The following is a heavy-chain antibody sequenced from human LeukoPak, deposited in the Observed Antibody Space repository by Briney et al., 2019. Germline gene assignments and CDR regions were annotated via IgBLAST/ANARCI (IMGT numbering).Heavy chain of an antibody. J-gene: IGHJ4*02. V-gene: IGHV3-15*01. Sequence: PGGSLRLSCAASGFTFSNAWMNWVRQAPGKGLEWVGRIKGKTDGGTTDYTAPVKGRFTISRDNVRNSLYLRMNSLRAEDTAVYYCARVRYSGSPYYFDSWGQGTLVTVSS. CDR1: GFTFSNAW. D-gene: IGHD6-25*01. CDR3: ARVRYSGSPYYFDS. CDR2: IKGKTDGGTT.